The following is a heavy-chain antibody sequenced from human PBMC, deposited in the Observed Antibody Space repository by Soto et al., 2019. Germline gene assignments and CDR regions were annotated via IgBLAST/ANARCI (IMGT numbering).Heavy chain of an antibody. Sequence: ASVKVSCKASVYTFTGYYMHWVRQAPGQGLEWMEWINPNSGGTNYAQKFQGWVTMTRDTSISTAYMELSRLRSDDTAVYYCARTPVGATYFDYWGQGTLVTVSS. D-gene: IGHD1-26*01. V-gene: IGHV1-2*04. CDR1: VYTFTGYY. CDR2: INPNSGGT. CDR3: ARTPVGATYFDY. J-gene: IGHJ4*02.